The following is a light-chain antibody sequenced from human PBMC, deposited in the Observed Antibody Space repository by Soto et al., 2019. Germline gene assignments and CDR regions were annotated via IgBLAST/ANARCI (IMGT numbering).Light chain of an antibody. CDR3: LSYEDTDYV. CDR1: SSDVGGYNY. Sequence: QSALTQPPSASGSPGQPVTISCAGTSSDVGGYNYVSWYQQYPGKVPKLMIYEVSERPSGVPDRFSGSKSGNTAFLTVSGLQAEDEADYYCLSYEDTDYVFGNGTKVTV. J-gene: IGLJ1*01. V-gene: IGLV2-8*01. CDR2: EVS.